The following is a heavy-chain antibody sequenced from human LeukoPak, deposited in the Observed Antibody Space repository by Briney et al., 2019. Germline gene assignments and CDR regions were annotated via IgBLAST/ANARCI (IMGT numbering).Heavy chain of an antibody. J-gene: IGHJ4*02. CDR3: AKDGVAYCGGDCYSDY. CDR1: GFTFSSYG. CDR2: IRYDGSNK. V-gene: IGHV3-30*02. Sequence: GESPRLSCAASGFTFSSYGMHWVRQAPGKGLEWVAFIRYDGSNKYYADSVKGRFTISRDNSKNTLYLQMNSLRAEDTAVYYCAKDGVAYCGGDCYSDYWGQGTLVTVSS. D-gene: IGHD2-21*01.